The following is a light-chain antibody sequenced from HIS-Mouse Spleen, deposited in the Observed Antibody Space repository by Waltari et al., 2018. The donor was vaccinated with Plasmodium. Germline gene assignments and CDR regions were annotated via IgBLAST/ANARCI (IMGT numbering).Light chain of an antibody. V-gene: IGLV2-23*01. CDR3: CSYAGSSTYV. J-gene: IGLJ1*01. CDR1: SSYVGSSNL. Sequence: QSALTQPSSVSGSPGQSLTIPRPRTSSYVGSSNLVPWYQQHPGKAPKLMIYEGSKRPSGVSNRFSGSKSGNTASLTISGLQAEDEADYYCCSYAGSSTYVFGTGTKVTVL. CDR2: EGS.